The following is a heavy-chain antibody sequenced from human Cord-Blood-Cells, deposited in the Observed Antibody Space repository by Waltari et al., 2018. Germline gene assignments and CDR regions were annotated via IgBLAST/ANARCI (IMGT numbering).Heavy chain of an antibody. CDR3: ARRRSYFDY. Sequence: QVQLQESVPGLVKPSETLSLTCTVPGGSISSYYWSWIRQPPGKGLEWIGYIYYSGSTNYNPARKIRVNISVDTSKNQFSLKLSSVTAADTAVYYCARRRSYFDYWGQGTLVTVSS. J-gene: IGHJ4*02. V-gene: IGHV4-59*08. CDR2: IYYSGST. CDR1: GGSISSYY.